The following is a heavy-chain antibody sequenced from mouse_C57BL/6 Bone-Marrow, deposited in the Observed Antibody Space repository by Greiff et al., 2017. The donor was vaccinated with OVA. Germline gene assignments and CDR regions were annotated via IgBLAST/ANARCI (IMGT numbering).Heavy chain of an antibody. CDR1: GYTFTSYW. V-gene: IGHV1-69*01. Sequence: QVQLQQPGAELVMPGASVKLSCKASGYTFTSYWMHWVKQRPGQGLEWIGEIDPSDSYTNYNQKFKGKSTLTVDKSSSTAYMQLSSLTSEDSAVYYWAAAQAHFDYWGQGTTLTVSS. CDR2: IDPSDSYT. D-gene: IGHD3-2*02. CDR3: AAAQAHFDY. J-gene: IGHJ2*01.